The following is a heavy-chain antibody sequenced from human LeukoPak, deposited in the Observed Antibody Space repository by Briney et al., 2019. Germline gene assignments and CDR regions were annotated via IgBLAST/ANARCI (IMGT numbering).Heavy chain of an antibody. CDR2: IYYSGST. CDR1: GGSISSYY. D-gene: IGHD4-17*01. CDR3: ARAVTTRSYYYGMDV. Sequence: SETLSLTCTVFGGSISSYYWSWIRQPPGKGLEWIGYIYYSGSTNYNPSLKSRVTISVDTSKNQFSLKLSSVTAADTAVYYCARAVTTRSYYYGMDVWGQGTTVTVSS. J-gene: IGHJ6*02. V-gene: IGHV4-59*01.